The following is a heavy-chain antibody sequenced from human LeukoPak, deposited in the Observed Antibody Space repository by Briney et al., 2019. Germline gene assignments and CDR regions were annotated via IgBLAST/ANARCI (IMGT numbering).Heavy chain of an antibody. J-gene: IGHJ4*02. Sequence: ASVKVSCKVSGYTLTELSMHWVRQAPGKGLEWMGGFDPEDGETIYAQKFQGRVTMTEDTSTDTAYMELSSLRSEDTAVYYCARGRWSGHTVGYYFDYWGQGTLVTVSS. CDR2: FDPEDGET. D-gene: IGHD3-3*01. V-gene: IGHV1-24*01. CDR1: GYTLTELS. CDR3: ARGRWSGHTVGYYFDY.